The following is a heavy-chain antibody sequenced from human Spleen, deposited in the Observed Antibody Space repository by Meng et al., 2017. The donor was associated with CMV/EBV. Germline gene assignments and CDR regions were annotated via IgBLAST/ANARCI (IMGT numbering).Heavy chain of an antibody. CDR1: GFTFSSYS. CDR2: ISSSSYI. D-gene: IGHD5-24*01. Sequence: EVQLVEPGGGLVNPGGSLRLSCAASGFTFSSYSMNWVGQAPGKGLEWVSSISSSSYIYYADSVKGRFTISRDNAKNSLYLQMNSLRAEDTAVYYCARESRDGYSYYFDYWGQGTLVTVSS. V-gene: IGHV3-21*01. J-gene: IGHJ4*02. CDR3: ARESRDGYSYYFDY.